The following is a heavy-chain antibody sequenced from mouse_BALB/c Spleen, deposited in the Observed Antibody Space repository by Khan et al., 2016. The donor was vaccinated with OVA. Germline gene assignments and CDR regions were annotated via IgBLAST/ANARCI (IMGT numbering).Heavy chain of an antibody. CDR3: ARVYWGDFDY. Sequence: EVELVESGPGLVKPSQSLSLTCTVTGYSITTDYAWNWIRQFPGNKLEWMGYISYSGNTKYTPSLKSRFSITRDTSKNQFFLQLKSVTTEDTARYYCARVYWGDFDYWGQGTTLTVSS. CDR1: GYSITTDYA. CDR2: ISYSGNT. V-gene: IGHV3-2*02. J-gene: IGHJ2*01. D-gene: IGHD1-1*01.